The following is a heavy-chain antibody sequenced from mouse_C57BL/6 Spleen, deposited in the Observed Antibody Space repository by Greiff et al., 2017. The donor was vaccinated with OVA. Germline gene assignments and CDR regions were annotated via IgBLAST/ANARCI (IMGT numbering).Heavy chain of an antibody. CDR3: ARVYGSSSRDWYFDV. Sequence: EVQLQQSGPGMVKPSQSLSLTCTVTGYSITSGYDWHWIRHFPGNKLEWMGYISYSGSTNYNPSLKSRISITHDTSKNHFFLKLNSVTTEDTATYYCARVYGSSSRDWYFDVWGTGTTVTVSS. D-gene: IGHD1-1*01. V-gene: IGHV3-1*01. CDR1: GYSITSGYD. J-gene: IGHJ1*03. CDR2: ISYSGST.